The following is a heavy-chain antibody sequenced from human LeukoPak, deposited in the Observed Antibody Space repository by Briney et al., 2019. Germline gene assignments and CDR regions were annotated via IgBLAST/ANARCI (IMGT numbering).Heavy chain of an antibody. V-gene: IGHV4-59*01. CDR3: AREKDTGSNHAKIRYDI. CDR2: IFGSGSSNY. D-gene: IGHD1-26*01. CDR1: GCSISDYY. Sequence: SETLSLTCTVSGCSISDYYWSWIRQPPGKGLEWIGGIFGSGSSNYNYNPALKSRLTISVDTSKNQFSLNLTSATAADTAVYYCAREKDTGSNHAKIRYDIWGQGTMVTVSS. J-gene: IGHJ3*02.